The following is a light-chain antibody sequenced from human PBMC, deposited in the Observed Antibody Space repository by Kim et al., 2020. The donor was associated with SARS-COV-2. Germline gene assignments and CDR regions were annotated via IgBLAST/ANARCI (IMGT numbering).Light chain of an antibody. Sequence: SYELTQPPSVSVAPGKTARITCGGNNIGSKSVHWYQQKPGQAPVLVIYYDSDRPSGIPERFSGSNSGNTATLTISRVEAGDEADYYCQVWDSSSDHPVFGTGTKVPS. CDR3: QVWDSSSDHPV. J-gene: IGLJ1*01. CDR2: YDS. CDR1: NIGSKS. V-gene: IGLV3-21*04.